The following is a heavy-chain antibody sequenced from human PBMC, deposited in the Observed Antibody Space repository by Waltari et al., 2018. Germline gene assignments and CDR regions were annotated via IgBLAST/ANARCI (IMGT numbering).Heavy chain of an antibody. CDR3: AREVGIAAAHDYFDY. D-gene: IGHD6-13*01. V-gene: IGHV3-20*04. J-gene: IGHJ4*02. Sequence: EVQLVESGGGVVRPGGSLRLPCAASGFTFADYGMSWVRQAPGKGLEWVSGINWNGGSTGYADSVKGRFTISRDNAKNSLYLQMNSLRAEDTALYYCAREVGIAAAHDYFDYWGQGTLVTVSS. CDR1: GFTFADYG. CDR2: INWNGGST.